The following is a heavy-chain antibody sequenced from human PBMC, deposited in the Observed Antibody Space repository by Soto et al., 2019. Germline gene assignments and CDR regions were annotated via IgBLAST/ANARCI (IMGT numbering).Heavy chain of an antibody. CDR3: AKERGRFLEWLFFY. J-gene: IGHJ4*02. Sequence: PGGSLRLSCAASGFTFSSYGMHWVRQAPGKGLEWVAVISYDGSNKYYADSVKGRFTISRDNSKNTLYLQMNSLRAEDTAVYYCAKERGRFLEWLFFYWGQGTLVTVSS. CDR2: ISYDGSNK. V-gene: IGHV3-30*18. D-gene: IGHD3-3*01. CDR1: GFTFSSYG.